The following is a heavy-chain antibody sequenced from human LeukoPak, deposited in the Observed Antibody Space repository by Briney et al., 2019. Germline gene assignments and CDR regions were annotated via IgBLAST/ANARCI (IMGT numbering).Heavy chain of an antibody. V-gene: IGHV3-7*04. J-gene: IGHJ4*02. D-gene: IGHD1-26*01. CDR2: IKEGGSET. CDR1: GFTFESYW. Sequence: GGSLRLSCAASGFTFESYWTAWVRQAPGKGLEWVAHIKEGGSETDYVGSVKGRFTISRDNAKSSLYLQMNGLRVEDTAIYYCARGGSRGSFDNWGQGALVTVSS. CDR3: ARGGSRGSFDN.